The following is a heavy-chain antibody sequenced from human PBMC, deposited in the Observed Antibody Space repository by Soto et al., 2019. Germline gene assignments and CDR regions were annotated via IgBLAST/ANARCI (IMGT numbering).Heavy chain of an antibody. CDR1: GFTFSSYG. D-gene: IGHD2-2*01. CDR3: AKEQPDIVVVPAADYYYYYYMDV. J-gene: IGHJ6*03. Sequence: PGGSLRLSCAASGFTFSSYGMHWVRQAPGKGLEWVAVISYDGSNKYYADSVKGRFTISRDNSKNTLYLQMNSLRAEDTAVYYCAKEQPDIVVVPAADYYYYYYMDVWGKGTTVT. CDR2: ISYDGSNK. V-gene: IGHV3-30*18.